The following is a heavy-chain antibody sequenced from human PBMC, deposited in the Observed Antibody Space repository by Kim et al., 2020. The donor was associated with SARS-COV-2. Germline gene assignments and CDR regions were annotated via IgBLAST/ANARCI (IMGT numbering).Heavy chain of an antibody. J-gene: IGHJ4*02. CDR2: IIPIFGTA. CDR1: GGTFSSYA. D-gene: IGHD2-15*01. V-gene: IGHV1-69*13. CDR3: AATLGYCSGGSCYSRPAYFDN. Sequence: SVKVSCKASGGTFSSYAISWVRQAPGQGLEWMGGIIPIFGTANYAQKFQGRVTITADESTSTAYMELSSLRSEDTAVYYCAATLGYCSGGSCYSRPAYFDNWGQGTLVTVSS.